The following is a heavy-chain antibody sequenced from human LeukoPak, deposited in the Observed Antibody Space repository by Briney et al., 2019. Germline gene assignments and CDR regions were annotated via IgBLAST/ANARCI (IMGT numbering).Heavy chain of an antibody. CDR3: ARDGSGYSGGLGY. Sequence: GGSLRLSCAASGFTFSSYWMHWVRHAPGKGLVWVSRINSDGRSTTYADSVKGRFTISRDNARNTVYMQMSSLRAEDTAVYYCARDGSGYSGGLGYWGQGTLVTVSS. V-gene: IGHV3-74*01. J-gene: IGHJ4*02. D-gene: IGHD5-12*01. CDR2: INSDGRST. CDR1: GFTFSSYW.